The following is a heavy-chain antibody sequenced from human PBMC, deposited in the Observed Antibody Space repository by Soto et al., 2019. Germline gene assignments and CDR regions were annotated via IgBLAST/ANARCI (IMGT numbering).Heavy chain of an antibody. J-gene: IGHJ4*02. Sequence: PSETLSLTCTVSGGSISSSSYYWGWICQLPGKGLEWIGSIYYSGSTYYNPSLKSRVTISVDTSKNQFSLKLSSVTAADTAVYYCARHPGASVAGPHYFDYWGQGTLVTVSS. CDR1: GGSISSSSYY. CDR3: ARHPGASVAGPHYFDY. CDR2: IYYSGST. V-gene: IGHV4-39*01. D-gene: IGHD6-19*01.